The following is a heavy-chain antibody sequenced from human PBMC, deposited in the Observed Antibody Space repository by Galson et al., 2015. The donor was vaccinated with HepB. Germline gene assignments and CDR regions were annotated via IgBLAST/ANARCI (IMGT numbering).Heavy chain of an antibody. V-gene: IGHV3-48*01. CDR2: ISSSSGTI. CDR3: ARVAGQYSYSHFDY. J-gene: IGHJ4*02. CDR1: GFTFGSYS. D-gene: IGHD2-15*01. Sequence: SLRLSCAASGFTFGSYSMNWVRQAPGKGLEWVSYISSSSGTILYADSVKGRFTISRDNAKNSLYLQMNGLRAEDTAVYYCARVAGQYSYSHFDYWGQGTLVTVSS.